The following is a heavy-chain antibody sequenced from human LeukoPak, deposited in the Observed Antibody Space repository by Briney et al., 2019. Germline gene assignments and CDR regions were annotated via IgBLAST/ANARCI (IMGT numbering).Heavy chain of an antibody. Sequence: PSETLSLTCAVYGGSFSGYYWSWIRQPPGKGLEWIGYIYYSGSTNYNPSLKSRVTISVDTSKNQFSLKLSSVTAADTAVYYCARGAATVWEYYYYMDVWGKGTTVTTSS. CDR2: IYYSGST. J-gene: IGHJ6*03. CDR3: ARGAATVWEYYYYMDV. V-gene: IGHV4-59*01. D-gene: IGHD1-26*01. CDR1: GGSFSGYY.